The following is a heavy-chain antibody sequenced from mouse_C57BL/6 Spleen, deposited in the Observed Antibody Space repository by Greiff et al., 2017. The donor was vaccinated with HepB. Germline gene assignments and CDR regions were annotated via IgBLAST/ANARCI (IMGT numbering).Heavy chain of an antibody. CDR2: IYPGGGYT. CDR1: GYTFTNDW. D-gene: IGHD4-1*01. CDR3: ARLWDGYYFDY. J-gene: IGHJ2*01. Sequence: QVQLQQSGAELVRPGTSVKMSCKASGYTFTNDWIGWAKQRPGHGLEWIGDIYPGGGYTNYNEKFKGKATLTADKSSSTAYMQFSSLTSEDSAIYYCARLWDGYYFDYWGQGTTLTVSS. V-gene: IGHV1-63*01.